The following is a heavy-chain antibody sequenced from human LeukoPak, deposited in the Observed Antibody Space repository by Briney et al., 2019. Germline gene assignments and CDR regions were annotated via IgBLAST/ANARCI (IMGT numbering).Heavy chain of an antibody. V-gene: IGHV4-39*01. J-gene: IGHJ4*02. CDR3: ARHGNIAAPTDY. Sequence: SETLSLTCTVSGGSISSSSYYWGWIRQPPGKGLEWIGSIYYSGSTYYNPSLKSRVTISVDTSKNQFSLKLSSVTAADTAVYYCARHGNIAAPTDYWGQGTLVTVSS. CDR1: GGSISSSSYY. D-gene: IGHD6-25*01. CDR2: IYYSGST.